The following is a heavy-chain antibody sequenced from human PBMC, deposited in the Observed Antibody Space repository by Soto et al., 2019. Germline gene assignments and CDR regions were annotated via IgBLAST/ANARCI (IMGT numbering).Heavy chain of an antibody. Sequence: PGGSLRLSCAASGFTFSSYSMNWVRQAPGKGLEWVSSISSSSSYIYYADSVKGRFTISRDNAKNSLYLQMNSLRAEDTVVYYCARARTAGIVVVSAFDIWGQGTMVTVSS. V-gene: IGHV3-21*01. CDR2: ISSSSSYI. CDR1: GFTFSSYS. CDR3: ARARTAGIVVVSAFDI. D-gene: IGHD3-22*01. J-gene: IGHJ3*02.